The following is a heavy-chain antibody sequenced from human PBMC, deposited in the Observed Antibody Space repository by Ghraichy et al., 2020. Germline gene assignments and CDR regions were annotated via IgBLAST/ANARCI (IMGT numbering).Heavy chain of an antibody. CDR3: ARGYDI. CDR1: GFTFSSSW. V-gene: IGHV3-74*01. Sequence: GSLRLSCAASGFTFSSSWMHWVRQAPGKGLVWVSRINSDGGDISYADSVKGRFTISRDNAKNTLSLQLNSLRADDTAVYFCARGYDIWGQGTMVTVSS. J-gene: IGHJ3*02. CDR2: INSDGGDI.